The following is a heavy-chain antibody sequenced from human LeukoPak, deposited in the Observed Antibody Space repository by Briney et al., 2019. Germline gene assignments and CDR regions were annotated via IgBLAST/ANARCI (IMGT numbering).Heavy chain of an antibody. V-gene: IGHV3-11*01. CDR3: ARDRPPSVGATILDY. J-gene: IGHJ4*02. CDR2: ISSSGSTI. Sequence: PGGSLRLSCAASGFTFSDCYMSWIRQAPGKGLEWVSYISSSGSTIYYADSVKGRFTISRDNAKNSLYLQMNSLRAEDTAVYYCARDRPPSVGATILDYWGQGTLVTVSS. D-gene: IGHD1-26*01. CDR1: GFTFSDCY.